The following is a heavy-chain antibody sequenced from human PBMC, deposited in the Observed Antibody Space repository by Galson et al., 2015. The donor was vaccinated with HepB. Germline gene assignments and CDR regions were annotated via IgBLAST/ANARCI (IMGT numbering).Heavy chain of an antibody. V-gene: IGHV3-30-3*01. CDR3: AKDLSGYGGMDY. CDR2: ISGDGYNK. Sequence: SLRLSCATSGFIFSSYAMHWVRQAPGKGLEWMAIISGDGYNKYYTDSVKGRFTFSSDNSKNTVYLQMNSLTTEDTAVYYCAKDLSGYGGMDYWGQGTLVTVSS. J-gene: IGHJ4*02. D-gene: IGHD5-12*01. CDR1: GFIFSSYA.